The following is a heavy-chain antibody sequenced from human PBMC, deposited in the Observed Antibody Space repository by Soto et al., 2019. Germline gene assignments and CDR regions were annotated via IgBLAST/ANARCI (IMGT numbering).Heavy chain of an antibody. Sequence: QVQLVESGGGVVQPGMSLRLSCAASGFSFSSYAMHWVRQPPGKGLEWVAVISYHGSNQYYADSVKGRFTISRDNSKNTLYLQMNSLRAEDTAVYYCASDRKYSSSWYGGDFDYWGQGTQVTVSS. CDR1: GFSFSSYA. D-gene: IGHD6-13*01. CDR3: ASDRKYSSSWYGGDFDY. CDR2: ISYHGSNQ. V-gene: IGHV3-30-3*01. J-gene: IGHJ4*02.